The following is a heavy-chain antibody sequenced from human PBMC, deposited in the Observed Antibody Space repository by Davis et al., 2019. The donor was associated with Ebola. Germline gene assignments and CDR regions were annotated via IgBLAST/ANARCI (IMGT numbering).Heavy chain of an antibody. V-gene: IGHV3-15*01. D-gene: IGHD6-13*01. CDR3: TTIVRWYSRSWSYYYYYMDV. CDR2: IKSKTDGGTT. Sequence: GSLRPSCAASGFTFSNAWMSWVRQAPGKGLEWVGRIKSKTDGGTTDYAAPVKGRFTISRDDSKNTLYLQINSLKTEDTAVYYCTTIVRWYSRSWSYYYYYMDVWGKGTTVTVSS. CDR1: GFTFSNAW. J-gene: IGHJ6*03.